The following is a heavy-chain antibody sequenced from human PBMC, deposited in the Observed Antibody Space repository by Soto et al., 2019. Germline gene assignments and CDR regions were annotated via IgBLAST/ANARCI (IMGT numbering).Heavy chain of an antibody. Sequence: GSLRLSCGASGFTFSIYAMSWVRQAPGKGLEWVSAISGSGGSTYYADSVKGRFTISRDNSKNTLYLQMNSLRAEDTAVYYCAKFRARYXSSSGSEYYYYYYGMDVWGQGTTVTVSS. J-gene: IGHJ6*02. CDR2: ISGSGGST. CDR1: GFTFSIYA. D-gene: IGHD6-6*01. CDR3: AKFRARYXSSSGSEYYYYYYGMDV. V-gene: IGHV3-23*01.